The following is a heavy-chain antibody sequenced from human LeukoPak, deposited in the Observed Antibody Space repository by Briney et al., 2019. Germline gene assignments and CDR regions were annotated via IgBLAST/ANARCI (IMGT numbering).Heavy chain of an antibody. V-gene: IGHV3-30*18. CDR1: GFTFSNYG. D-gene: IGHD2-2*01. Sequence: PGTSLRLSCAASGFTFSNYGMHWVRQAPGKGLEWVAIISYDGSNKNHADSVKGRFSISRDNSKNTLYLQMNSLRAEDTDVYYCAKPTPLLSAAMAGSEYWGQGTLVTVSS. CDR2: ISYDGSNK. CDR3: AKPTPLLSAAMAGSEY. J-gene: IGHJ4*02.